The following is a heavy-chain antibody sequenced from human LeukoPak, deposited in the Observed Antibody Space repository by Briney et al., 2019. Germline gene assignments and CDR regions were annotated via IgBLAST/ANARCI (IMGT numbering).Heavy chain of an antibody. V-gene: IGHV3-7*01. D-gene: IGHD3-9*01. J-gene: IGHJ4*02. CDR1: GFTLSSYW. CDR3: ARDPLRYRRVCHYDY. CDR2: INKDGSEE. Sequence: PGGSLRLSCAASGFTLSSYWMSWVRQAPGRGLEWVSNINKDGSEENYLDSVKGRFTVSRDNAKNSLYLQMNSLRVEDTAVYYGARDPLRYRRVCHYDYWGQGTLVAVSS.